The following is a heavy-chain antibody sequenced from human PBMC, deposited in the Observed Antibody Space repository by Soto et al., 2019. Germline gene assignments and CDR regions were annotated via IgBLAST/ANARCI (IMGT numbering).Heavy chain of an antibody. CDR1: GGTFSSYA. V-gene: IGHV1-69*13. D-gene: IGHD2-15*01. J-gene: IGHJ4*02. Sequence: ASVKVSFKASGGTFSSYAISWVRQAPGQGLEWMGGIIPIFGTANYAQKFQGRVTITADESTSTAYMELSSLRSEDTAVYYCARGSYCSGGSCGNYYFDYWGQGTLVTVSS. CDR2: IIPIFGTA. CDR3: ARGSYCSGGSCGNYYFDY.